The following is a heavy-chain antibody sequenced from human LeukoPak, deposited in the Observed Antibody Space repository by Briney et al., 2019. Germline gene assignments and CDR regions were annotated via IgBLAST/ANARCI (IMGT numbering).Heavy chain of an antibody. CDR3: AKSSGWDLDAFDI. D-gene: IGHD6-19*01. CDR2: MNPKRGNT. Sequence: GASVKVSCKASGYTFSSYDINWVRQATGQGLEWIGWMNPKRGNTGYAHKFQGRVTITRNTSITTAYMELSSLRSEDTAVYYCAKSSGWDLDAFDIWGQGTMVTVSS. CDR1: GYTFSSYD. J-gene: IGHJ3*02. V-gene: IGHV1-8*03.